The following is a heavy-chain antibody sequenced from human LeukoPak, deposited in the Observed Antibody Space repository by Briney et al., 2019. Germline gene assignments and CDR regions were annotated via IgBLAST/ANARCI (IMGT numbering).Heavy chain of an antibody. V-gene: IGHV4-59*01. CDR3: ARTDYFFAH. J-gene: IGHJ4*02. CDR1: GVSISSYY. D-gene: IGHD3/OR15-3a*01. CDR2: IYYSGST. Sequence: SETLSLTCTVSGVSISSYYWSWIRQPPGKGLEWIGYIYYSGSTNFNPSLKSRVTMSVDTSKNQFSLKLTSVTAADTAVYYCARTDYFFAHWGQGTLVTVSS.